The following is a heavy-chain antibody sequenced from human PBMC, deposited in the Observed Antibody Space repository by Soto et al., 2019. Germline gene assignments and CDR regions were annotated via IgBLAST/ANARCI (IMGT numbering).Heavy chain of an antibody. CDR1: GGTFSSNA. D-gene: IGHD2-15*01. CDR2: IIPILGIA. V-gene: IGHV1-69*04. Sequence: ASVKVSCKASGGTFSSNAISWVRQAPGQGLEWMGRIIPILGIANYAQKFQGRVTITADKSTGTAYMELSSLRSEDTAVYYCARVFSYGGSPDWYFDLWGRGTLVTVSS. CDR3: ARVFSYGGSPDWYFDL. J-gene: IGHJ2*01.